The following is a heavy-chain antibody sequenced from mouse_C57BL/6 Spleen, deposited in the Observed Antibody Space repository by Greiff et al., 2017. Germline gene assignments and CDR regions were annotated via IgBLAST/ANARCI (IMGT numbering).Heavy chain of an antibody. Sequence: QVQLQQPGAELVKPGASVKLSCKASGYTFTSYWMHWVKQRPGQGLEWIGMIHPNSGSTNYNEKFKSKATLTVDNSSSTAYMQLSSLTSEDSAVYYCARVEGYDDGYYFDDWGQGTTLTVSS. CDR3: ARVEGYDDGYYFDD. D-gene: IGHD2-2*01. CDR1: GYTFTSYW. J-gene: IGHJ2*01. CDR2: IHPNSGST. V-gene: IGHV1-64*01.